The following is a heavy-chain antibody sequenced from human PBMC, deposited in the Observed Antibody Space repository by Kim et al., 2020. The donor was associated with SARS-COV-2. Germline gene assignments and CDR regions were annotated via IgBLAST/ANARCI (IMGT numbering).Heavy chain of an antibody. CDR3: ARDVIAVTVVPYYYYYGMDV. D-gene: IGHD2-2*01. V-gene: IGHV3-33*01. CDR1: GFTFSSYG. Sequence: GGSLRLSCAASGFTFSSYGMHWVRQAPGKGLEWVAVIWYDGSNKYYADSVKGRFTISRDNSKNTLYLQMNSLRAEDTAVYYCARDVIAVTVVPYYYYYGMDVWGQGTTVTVSS. CDR2: IWYDGSNK. J-gene: IGHJ6*02.